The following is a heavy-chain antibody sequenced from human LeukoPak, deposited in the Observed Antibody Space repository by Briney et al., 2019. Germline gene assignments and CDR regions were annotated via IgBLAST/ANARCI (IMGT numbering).Heavy chain of an antibody. CDR1: GGSISSSSYY. V-gene: IGHV4-39*01. CDR2: IYYSGST. Sequence: SETLSLTCTVSGGSISSSSYYWGWIRQPPGKGLEWIGNIYYSGSTYYNPSLKSRVTISVDTSKNQFSLKLSSVTAADTAVYYCARHRFNWAVYFDYWGQGTLVTVSS. J-gene: IGHJ4*02. CDR3: ARHRFNWAVYFDY. D-gene: IGHD1-1*01.